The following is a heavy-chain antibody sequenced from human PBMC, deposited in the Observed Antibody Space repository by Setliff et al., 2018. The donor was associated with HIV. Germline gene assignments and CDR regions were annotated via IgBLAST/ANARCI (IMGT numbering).Heavy chain of an antibody. CDR1: GGSISSYY. J-gene: IGHJ3*02. D-gene: IGHD1-26*01. CDR3: ARVHSGSYYVRRDDAFDI. V-gene: IGHV4-59*01. Sequence: ETLSLTCTVSGGSISSYYWSWIRQPPGKGLEWIGYIYYSGSTNYNPSLKSRVTISVDTSKNQFSLKLSSVTAADTAVYYCARVHSGSYYVRRDDAFDIWGQGTMVTVSS. CDR2: IYYSGST.